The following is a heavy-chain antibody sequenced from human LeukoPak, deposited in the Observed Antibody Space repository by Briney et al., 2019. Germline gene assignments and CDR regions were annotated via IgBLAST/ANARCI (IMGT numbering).Heavy chain of an antibody. CDR2: IRSKAYGGTT. J-gene: IGHJ6*02. CDR3: TRDPRIQLWFYYGMDV. V-gene: IGHV3-49*03. D-gene: IGHD5-18*01. CDR1: GFTFGDYA. Sequence: GGSLRLSCTASGFTFGDYAMSWFRQAPGKGLEWVGFIRSKAYGGTTEYAASVKGRFTISRDDSKSIAYLQMNSLKTEDTAVYYCTRDPRIQLWFYYGMDVWGQGTTVTVSS.